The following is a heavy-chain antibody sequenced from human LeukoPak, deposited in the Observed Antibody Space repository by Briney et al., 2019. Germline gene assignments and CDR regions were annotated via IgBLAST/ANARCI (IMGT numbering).Heavy chain of an antibody. D-gene: IGHD3-10*01. Sequence: SETLSLTCTVSGGSISSGGYFWSWIRQHPGKGLEWIGYIYYSGSTYYNPSLKGRVTISVDTSKNQFSLRLSSVTAADTAVYYCARMSRAKYYYGSGRDAFDIWGQGTMVTVSS. J-gene: IGHJ3*02. CDR2: IYYSGST. V-gene: IGHV4-31*03. CDR3: ARMSRAKYYYGSGRDAFDI. CDR1: GGSISSGGYF.